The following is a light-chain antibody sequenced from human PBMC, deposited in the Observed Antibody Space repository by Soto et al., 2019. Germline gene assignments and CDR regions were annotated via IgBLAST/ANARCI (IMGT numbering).Light chain of an antibody. J-gene: IGKJ4*01. CDR3: QHGYSTPLT. V-gene: IGKV1-39*01. Sequence: DIQMTQSPSSLSASVGDRVTITCRASPSIRTYLHWYQQKPGKAPNLLIYAASTLQSGVPSRFSGSGSGTDFTLTISSLQPEDFATYFCQHGYSTPLTFGGGTKVDIK. CDR2: AAS. CDR1: PSIRTY.